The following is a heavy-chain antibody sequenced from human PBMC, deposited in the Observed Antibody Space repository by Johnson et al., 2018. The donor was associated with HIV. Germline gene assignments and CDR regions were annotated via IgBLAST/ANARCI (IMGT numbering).Heavy chain of an antibody. Sequence: VQLVESGGGVVQPGRSLRLSCAASGFTFSSYAMHWVRQAPGKGLEWVAVISYDGSNKYYADSVKGRFTIARNNSKNTLYLQMNSLRAEDTAVYYCAVGLNTDAFDIWGQGTMVTVSS. CDR1: GFTFSSYA. D-gene: IGHD3/OR15-3a*01. J-gene: IGHJ3*02. V-gene: IGHV3-30-3*01. CDR3: AVGLNTDAFDI. CDR2: ISYDGSNK.